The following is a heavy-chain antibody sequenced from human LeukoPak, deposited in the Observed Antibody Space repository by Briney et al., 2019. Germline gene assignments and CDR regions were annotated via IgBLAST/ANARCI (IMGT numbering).Heavy chain of an antibody. CDR1: GFTFSSYA. Sequence: PGGSLRLSCAASGFTFSSYAMNWVRQAPGKGLEWVSSISGGSNNINYAGSVKGRFTTSRDNSQNTLYLQVDSLRADDTAVYYCAKDQGTAIFGMIIPDWYFDLWGRGTLVTVSS. D-gene: IGHD3-3*01. J-gene: IGHJ2*01. CDR2: ISGGSNNI. CDR3: AKDQGTAIFGMIIPDWYFDL. V-gene: IGHV3-23*01.